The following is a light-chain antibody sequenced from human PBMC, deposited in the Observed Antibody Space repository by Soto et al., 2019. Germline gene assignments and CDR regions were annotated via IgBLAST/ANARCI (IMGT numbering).Light chain of an antibody. CDR2: EGT. Sequence: QPVLTQPASVSGSPGQSITISCTGTSSDVGSYNFVSWYQQHPGKAPKLMIYEGTKRPSRVSNRFSGSKSGNTASLTISGLQAEDEADYYCCSYAGSSSVIFGGGTKLTVL. CDR1: SSDVGSYNF. J-gene: IGLJ2*01. CDR3: CSYAGSSSVI. V-gene: IGLV2-23*01.